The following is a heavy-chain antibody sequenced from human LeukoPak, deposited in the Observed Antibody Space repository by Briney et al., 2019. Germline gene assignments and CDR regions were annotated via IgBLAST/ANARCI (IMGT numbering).Heavy chain of an antibody. CDR3: ARRVGYDSNFDY. CDR1: GGSISSSSYY. V-gene: IGHV4-61*05. CDR2: IYYSGST. D-gene: IGHD5-12*01. Sequence: SETLSLTCSVSGGSISSSSYYWSWIRQPPGKGLEWIGYIYYSGSTNYNPSLKSRVTISVDTSKNQFSLKLSSVTAADTAVYYCARRVGYDSNFDYWGQGTLVTVSS. J-gene: IGHJ4*02.